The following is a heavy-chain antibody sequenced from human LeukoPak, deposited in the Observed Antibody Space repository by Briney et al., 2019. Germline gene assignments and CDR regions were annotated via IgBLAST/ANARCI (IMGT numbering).Heavy chain of an antibody. CDR2: INPNSGGT. J-gene: IGHJ3*02. CDR1: GYTFTGYY. CDR3: ARAAGVPAARYAFDI. Sequence: ASVKVSCKASGYTFTGYYMHWVRQAPGQGLEWMGWINPNSGGTNYAQKFQGWVTMTRDTSISTAYMELGRLRSDDTAVYYCARAAGVPAARYAFDIWGQGTMVTVSS. D-gene: IGHD2-2*01. V-gene: IGHV1-2*04.